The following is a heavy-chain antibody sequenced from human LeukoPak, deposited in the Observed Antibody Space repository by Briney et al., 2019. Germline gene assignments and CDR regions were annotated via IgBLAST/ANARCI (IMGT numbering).Heavy chain of an antibody. Sequence: SETLSLTCAVYGGSLNGHYWSWIRQPPGKGLEWIGYIYYSGSTNYNPSLKSRVTISVDTSKNQFSLKLSSVTAADTAVYYCARQYGDYAYYYYNGMDVWGQGTMVTVSS. CDR1: GGSLNGHY. V-gene: IGHV4-59*08. CDR3: ARQYGDYAYYYYNGMDV. J-gene: IGHJ6*02. CDR2: IYYSGST. D-gene: IGHD4-17*01.